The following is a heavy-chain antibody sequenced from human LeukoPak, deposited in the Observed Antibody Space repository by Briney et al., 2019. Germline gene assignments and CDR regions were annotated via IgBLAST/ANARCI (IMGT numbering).Heavy chain of an antibody. CDR1: GFTFSSYA. CDR2: ISYDGSNK. Sequence: PGGSLRLSCAASGFTFSSYAMHWVRQAPGKGLEWVAVISYDGSNKYYADSVKGRFTISRDNSKNTLYLQMNSLRAEDTAVYYCARGGLYYYDSSGYYGDAFDIWGQGTMVTVSS. V-gene: IGHV3-30*04. D-gene: IGHD3-22*01. CDR3: ARGGLYYYDSSGYYGDAFDI. J-gene: IGHJ3*02.